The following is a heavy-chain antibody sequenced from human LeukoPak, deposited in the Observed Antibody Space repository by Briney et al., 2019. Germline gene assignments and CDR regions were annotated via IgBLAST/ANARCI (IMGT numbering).Heavy chain of an antibody. J-gene: IGHJ4*02. V-gene: IGHV3-9*01. CDR2: ISWNSGSI. CDR3: ARYGGNPFDY. D-gene: IGHD4-23*01. CDR1: GFTFDDYA. Sequence: GRSLRLSCAASGFTFDDYAMHWVRQAPGKGLEWVSGISWNSGSIGYADSVKGRFTISRDNAKNSLYLQMNSLRAEDTAVYYCARYGGNPFDYWGQGTLVTVSS.